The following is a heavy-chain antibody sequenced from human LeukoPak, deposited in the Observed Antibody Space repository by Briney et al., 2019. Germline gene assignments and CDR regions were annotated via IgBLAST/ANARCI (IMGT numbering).Heavy chain of an antibody. D-gene: IGHD3-22*01. CDR1: GFTFSSYS. Sequence: PGGSLRLSCAASGFTFSSYSMNWVRQAPGKGLDWVSSITSTSSYRYYADSVKGRFTISRDNAKKSLYLQMNSLRAEDTAVYYCAKVIASSFYYDCSGLPDYWGQGTLVTVSS. V-gene: IGHV3-21*04. CDR2: ITSTSSYR. J-gene: IGHJ4*02. CDR3: AKVIASSFYYDCSGLPDY.